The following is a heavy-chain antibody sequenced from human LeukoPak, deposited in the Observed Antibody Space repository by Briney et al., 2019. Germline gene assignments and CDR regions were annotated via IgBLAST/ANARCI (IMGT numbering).Heavy chain of an antibody. D-gene: IGHD1-14*01. J-gene: IGHJ4*02. CDR1: GGSITNDNYY. CDR2: VYYSGNA. Sequence: SETLSLTCTVSGGSITNDNYYWAWIRQPPGKELEWIASVYYSGNALYNPSLKSRVTISVDTSKNQCSLDLRSVTAADTAVYYCARHRQGTMGLYYFDYWGQGTLVTVSS. CDR3: ARHRQGTMGLYYFDY. V-gene: IGHV4-39*01.